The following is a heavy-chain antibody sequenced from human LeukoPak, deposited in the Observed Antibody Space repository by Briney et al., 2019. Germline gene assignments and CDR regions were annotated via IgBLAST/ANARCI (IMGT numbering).Heavy chain of an antibody. Sequence: SVKVSCKASGYTFTSYGISWVRQAPGQGLEWMGWISAYNGNTNYAQKLQGRVTMTTDTSTSTAYMELRSLRSDDPAVYYCARDRATGPATAILDYYGMDVWGKGTTVTVSS. CDR1: GYTFTSYG. D-gene: IGHD2-2*02. V-gene: IGHV1-18*04. J-gene: IGHJ6*04. CDR3: ARDRATGPATAILDYYGMDV. CDR2: ISAYNGNT.